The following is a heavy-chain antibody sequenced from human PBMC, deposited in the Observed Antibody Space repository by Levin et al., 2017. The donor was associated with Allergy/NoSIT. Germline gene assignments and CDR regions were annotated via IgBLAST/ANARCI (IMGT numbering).Heavy chain of an antibody. CDR1: GFTFSNYG. Sequence: GGSLRLSCAASGFTFSNYGMHWVRQAPGKGLEWVVVISYDGSNKYYADSVKGRFTISRDNSKNTLYVQMNSLRAEDTAVYYCAKGVTPEYYYGMDVWGQGTTVTVSS. CDR3: AKGVTPEYYYGMDV. CDR2: ISYDGSNK. D-gene: IGHD2-21*02. V-gene: IGHV3-30*18. J-gene: IGHJ6*02.